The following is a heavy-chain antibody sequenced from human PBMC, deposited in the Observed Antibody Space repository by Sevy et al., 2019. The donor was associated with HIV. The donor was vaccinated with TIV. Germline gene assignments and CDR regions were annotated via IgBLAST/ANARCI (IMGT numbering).Heavy chain of an antibody. Sequence: SGPTLVKPTQTLTLTCTFSGFSFSTSGVGVGWIRQPPGKALEWLALIFWDDDKRYSPSLKSRLTITKDPSKDQVVLKMANMDPVDTGTYYCAHRRSKGITITEFDYWGQGTLVTVSS. J-gene: IGHJ4*02. CDR2: IFWDDDK. CDR3: AHRRSKGITITEFDY. CDR1: GFSFSTSGVG. V-gene: IGHV2-5*02. D-gene: IGHD3-9*01.